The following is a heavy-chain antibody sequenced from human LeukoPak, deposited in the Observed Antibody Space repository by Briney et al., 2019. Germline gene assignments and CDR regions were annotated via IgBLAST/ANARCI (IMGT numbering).Heavy chain of an antibody. J-gene: IGHJ4*02. D-gene: IGHD1/OR15-1a*01. CDR1: GFTFRDYW. CDR2: IKEDGSQI. CDR3: AKHKIAWRTFDC. V-gene: IGHV3-7*01. Sequence: GGSLRLSCVASGFTFRDYWMTWVRQAPGKGLEWVANIKEDGSQINHVDSVKGRFTISRDNAKNSLYLQMNSLRVEDTAVYYCAKHKIAWRTFDCWGQGTLVTVSS.